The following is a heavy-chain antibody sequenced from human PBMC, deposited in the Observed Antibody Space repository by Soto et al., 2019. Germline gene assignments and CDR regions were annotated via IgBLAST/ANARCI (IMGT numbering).Heavy chain of an antibody. CDR1: GYTLTSHH. V-gene: IGHV1-46*01. CDR3: ARGGGVGLDGSAAFDI. Sequence: QVHLVQSGAEVKKPGASMKVSCTASGYTLTSHHVHWVRQAPGRRLEWMGSINPANGVAQYTARFQGRVSMTRDTSTSTGYMELRGLTSEDTAICYCARGGGVGLDGSAAFDIWGQGTMVTVSS. CDR2: INPANGVA. D-gene: IGHD1-1*01. J-gene: IGHJ3*02.